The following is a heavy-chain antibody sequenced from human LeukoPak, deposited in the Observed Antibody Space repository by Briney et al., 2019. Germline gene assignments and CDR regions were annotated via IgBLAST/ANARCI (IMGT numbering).Heavy chain of an antibody. CDR2: MNPNSGNT. V-gene: IGHV1-8*01. J-gene: IGHJ3*02. Sequence: ASVKVSCKASGYTFTSYDINWVRQATGQGLEWMGWMNPNSGNTGYAQKFQGRVNMTRNTSISTAYMELSSLRSEDTAVYYCRITIFDWAFDIWGQGTTVTVSS. CDR3: RITIFDWAFDI. D-gene: IGHD3-9*01. CDR1: GYTFTSYD.